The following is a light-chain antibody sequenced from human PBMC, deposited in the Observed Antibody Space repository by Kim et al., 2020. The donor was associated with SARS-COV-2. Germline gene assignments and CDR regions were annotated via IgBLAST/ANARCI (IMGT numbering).Light chain of an antibody. J-gene: IGLJ1*01. Sequence: SYELTQPSSVSVSPGQTARITCSGDVLAKKYARWFQQKPGQALLVIYKDSERPSGIPERFSGSSSGTTVTLTISGAQVEDEADYYCYSAADNNLRVFGTGTKVTVL. CDR1: VLAKKY. CDR3: YSAADNNLRV. CDR2: KDS. V-gene: IGLV3-27*01.